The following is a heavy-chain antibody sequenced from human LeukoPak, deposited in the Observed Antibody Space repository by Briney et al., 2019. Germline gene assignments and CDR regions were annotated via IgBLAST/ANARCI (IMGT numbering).Heavy chain of an antibody. CDR3: AKQDASSSRFDP. D-gene: IGHD6-6*01. CDR2: ISWNSVNI. V-gene: IGHV3-9*03. Sequence: GGSLRLSCAASGFTFDDYAMHWVRQTPGKGLEWVSGISWNSVNIGYADSVKGRFTISRDNAKNSLYLQMNSLRAEDMALYYCAKQDASSSRFDPWGQGTLVTVSS. CDR1: GFTFDDYA. J-gene: IGHJ5*02.